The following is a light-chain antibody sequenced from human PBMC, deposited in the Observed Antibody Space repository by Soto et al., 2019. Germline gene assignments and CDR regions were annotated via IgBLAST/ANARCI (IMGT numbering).Light chain of an antibody. CDR2: GAS. V-gene: IGKV3-15*01. Sequence: EIVMTQSPATLSVSPGERATLSCRVSQSVSSNLAWYQQKSGQAPRLLIYGASTRATGIPAMFSGSGSGTEFTVTISSLHSEDFAVYYCQQYNNWPLWTFGQGTKVEIK. CDR1: QSVSSN. CDR3: QQYNNWPLWT. J-gene: IGKJ1*01.